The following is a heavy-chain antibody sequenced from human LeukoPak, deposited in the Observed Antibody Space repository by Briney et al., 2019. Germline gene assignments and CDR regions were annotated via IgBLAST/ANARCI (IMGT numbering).Heavy chain of an antibody. CDR1: GGSFSGYY. D-gene: IGHD2-2*01. CDR3: ARGRTGPGYCSSTSCYGGPRFDY. CDR2: INHSGST. V-gene: IGHV4-34*01. J-gene: IGHJ4*02. Sequence: SETLSLTCAVYGGSFSGYYWSWIRHPPGKGLEWIGEINHSGSTNYNPSLKSRVTISVDTSKNQFSLKLSSVTAADTAVYYCARGRTGPGYCSSTSCYGGPRFDYWGQGTLVTVSS.